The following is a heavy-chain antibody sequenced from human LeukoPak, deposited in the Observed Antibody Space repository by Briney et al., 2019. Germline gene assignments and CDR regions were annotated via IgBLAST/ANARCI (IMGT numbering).Heavy chain of an antibody. CDR3: TTLNFYDFWSGYFDAFDI. D-gene: IGHD3-3*01. Sequence: GGSLRLSCAASGFTFSNAWMSWVRQAPGKGLEWVGRIKSKTDGGTTDYAAPVKGRFTISRDDSKNTLYLQMNSLKTEDTAVYYCTTLNFYDFWSGYFDAFDIWGQGTMVTVSS. V-gene: IGHV3-15*01. J-gene: IGHJ3*02. CDR1: GFTFSNAW. CDR2: IKSKTDGGTT.